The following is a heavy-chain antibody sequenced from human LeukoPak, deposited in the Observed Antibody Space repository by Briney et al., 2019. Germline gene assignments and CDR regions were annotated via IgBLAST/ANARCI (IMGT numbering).Heavy chain of an antibody. J-gene: IGHJ5*02. CDR3: AREIDDGSWFDP. Sequence: GRSLRLSCAASGFTFSSYGMHWVRQAPGKGLEWVAVIWYDGSNKYYADSVKDRFTISRDNSKNTLYLQMNSLRAEDTAVYYCAREIDDGSWFDPWGQGTLVTVSS. CDR2: IWYDGSNK. CDR1: GFTFSSYG. V-gene: IGHV3-33*01. D-gene: IGHD1-14*01.